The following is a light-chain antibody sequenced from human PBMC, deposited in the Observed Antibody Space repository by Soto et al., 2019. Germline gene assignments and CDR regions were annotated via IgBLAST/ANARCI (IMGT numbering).Light chain of an antibody. Sequence: EIVLTQSPATLSLSPGERATLSCRASQSVSSYLAWYQQKPGQAPRLLIYDASNRASGIPARFSGSGSETVFTPTISSLEPEDFAVYYCQQRNIGLTFGPGTKVDLK. V-gene: IGKV3-11*01. J-gene: IGKJ3*01. CDR1: QSVSSY. CDR3: QQRNIGLT. CDR2: DAS.